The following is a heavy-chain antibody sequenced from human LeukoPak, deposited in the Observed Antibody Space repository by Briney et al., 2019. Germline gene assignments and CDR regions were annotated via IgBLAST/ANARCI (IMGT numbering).Heavy chain of an antibody. Sequence: PGGSLRLSCAASGFTFSSYAMSWVRQAPGKGLEWVSAISNNGGGTYYADSVKGRFTISRDNSKNRLYLQMNSLRAEDTAVYYCAKEPRGYSYGLFDYWGQGTLVTVSS. V-gene: IGHV3-23*01. D-gene: IGHD5-18*01. CDR2: ISNNGGGT. CDR3: AKEPRGYSYGLFDY. CDR1: GFTFSSYA. J-gene: IGHJ4*02.